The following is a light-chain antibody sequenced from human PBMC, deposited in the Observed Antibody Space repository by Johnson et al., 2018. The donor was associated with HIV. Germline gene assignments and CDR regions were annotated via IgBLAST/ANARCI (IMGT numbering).Light chain of an antibody. V-gene: IGLV1-51*01. CDR1: SSKIGNNY. J-gene: IGLJ1*01. Sequence: HSVLTQPPSVSAAPGQKVTISCSGSSSKIGNNYVSWYQQLPGTAPKLLIYDNNKRPSGIPDRFSGSKSGTSATLGITGLQTGDEADYYCGTWNSSLSGGPYVFGTGTKVTAL. CDR2: DNN. CDR3: GTWNSSLSGGPYV.